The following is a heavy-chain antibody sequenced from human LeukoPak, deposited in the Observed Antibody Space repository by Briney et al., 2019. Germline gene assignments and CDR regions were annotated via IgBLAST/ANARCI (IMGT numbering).Heavy chain of an antibody. CDR2: TYYRSKWYN. Sequence: SQTLSLTCAISGDSVSSNSAAWNWIRQSPSRGLEWLGRTYYRSKWYNDYAVSVKSRMPINPDTSKNQFSLQLNSVTPEDTAVYYCARGDSSGWYGIYYYYGMDVWGQGTTVTVSS. D-gene: IGHD6-19*01. CDR3: ARGDSSGWYGIYYYYGMDV. V-gene: IGHV6-1*01. J-gene: IGHJ6*02. CDR1: GDSVSSNSAA.